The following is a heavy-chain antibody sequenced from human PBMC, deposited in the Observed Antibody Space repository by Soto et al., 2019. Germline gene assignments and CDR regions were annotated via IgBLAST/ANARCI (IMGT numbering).Heavy chain of an antibody. CDR2: ISGSGGST. D-gene: IGHD3-16*01. CDR1: GFTFSSYA. J-gene: IGHJ4*02. CDR3: AKSDIGYDYVWGTPFF. V-gene: IGHV3-23*01. Sequence: GGSLRLSCAASGFTFSSYAMSWVRQAPGKGLEWVSAISGSGGSTYYADSVKGRFTISRDNSKNTLYLQMNSLRAEDTAVYYCAKSDIGYDYVWGTPFFGGQGTLVTVSS.